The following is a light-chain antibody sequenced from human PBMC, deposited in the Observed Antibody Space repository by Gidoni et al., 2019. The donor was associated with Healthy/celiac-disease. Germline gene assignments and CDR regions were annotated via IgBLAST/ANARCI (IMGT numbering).Light chain of an antibody. Sequence: QSVLTQPPPASGTPGQRVPISCSGSSSNIGSNTVNWYQQLPGTAPKLLLYSNNQQPSGVPDLFSGSKSGTSASLAISGLQSEDEADYYCAAWDDSLNGVVFGGGTKLTVL. CDR2: SNN. V-gene: IGLV1-44*01. CDR3: AAWDDSLNGVV. CDR1: SSNIGSNT. J-gene: IGLJ2*01.